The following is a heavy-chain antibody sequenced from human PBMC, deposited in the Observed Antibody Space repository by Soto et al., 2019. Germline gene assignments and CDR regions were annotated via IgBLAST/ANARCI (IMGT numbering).Heavy chain of an antibody. CDR1: GFTFSSYA. CDR3: AKDGCSSTSCHGYYYYGMDV. V-gene: IGHV3-23*01. CDR2: ISGSGGST. J-gene: IGHJ6*02. D-gene: IGHD2-2*01. Sequence: SLRLSCAASGFTFSSYAMSWVRQAPGKGLEWVSAISGSGGSTYYADSVKGRFTISRDNSKNTLYLQMNSLRAEDTAVYYCAKDGCSSTSCHGYYYYGMDVWGQGTTVTVSS.